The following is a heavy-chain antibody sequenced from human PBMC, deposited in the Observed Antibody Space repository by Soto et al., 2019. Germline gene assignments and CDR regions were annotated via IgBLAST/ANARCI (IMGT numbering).Heavy chain of an antibody. CDR3: AGSTLLETRSAHLGS. J-gene: IGHJ1*01. Sequence: ASVKLSCKASGYTFTGHYLHWVRQAPGQRPEWRGWINPKNGDTIYTQKFQGRVTMTRDTSISTAFMELSRLNSDDTAVYFCAGSTLLETRSAHLGSWGQGTLVSVSA. D-gene: IGHD2-15*01. CDR1: GYTFTGHY. CDR2: INPKNGDT. V-gene: IGHV1-2*02.